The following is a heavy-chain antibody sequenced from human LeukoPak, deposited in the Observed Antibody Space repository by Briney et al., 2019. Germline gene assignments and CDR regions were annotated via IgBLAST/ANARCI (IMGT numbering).Heavy chain of an antibody. V-gene: IGHV4-59*08. J-gene: IGHJ5*02. D-gene: IGHD3-3*01. CDR3: ARLDDFWSPFDP. CDR1: GGSLSSYY. CDR2: IYYSGST. Sequence: SETLSLTCTVSGGSLSSYYWSWIRQPPGKGLEGIGYIYYSGSTNYNPSLKSRVTISVDTSKNQFSLKLSSVTAADTAVYYCARLDDFWSPFDPWGQGTLVTVSS.